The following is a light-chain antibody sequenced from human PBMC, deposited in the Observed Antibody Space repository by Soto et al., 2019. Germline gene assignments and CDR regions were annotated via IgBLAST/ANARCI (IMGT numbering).Light chain of an antibody. CDR3: STYTTGRTLV. CDR2: EVS. J-gene: IGLJ1*01. V-gene: IGLV2-14*01. CDR1: SSDVGDYKY. Sequence: QSALTQPASVSGSPGQSITISCTGTSSDVGDYKYVSWYQRHPGKAPKALIYEVSNRPSGVSNRFSGSKSGNTASLSIYGLQAEDEDDYYCSTYTTGRTLVFGPGTKLTVL.